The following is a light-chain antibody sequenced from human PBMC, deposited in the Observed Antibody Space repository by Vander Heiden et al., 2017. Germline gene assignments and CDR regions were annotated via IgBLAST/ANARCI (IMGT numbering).Light chain of an antibody. V-gene: IGLV3-25*03. CDR1: ALPDQY. J-gene: IGLJ2*01. Sequence: SYALPQPPSVSVSPGQTARITCPGEALPDQYVYWYQQKPGQAPVMVIYKGSEKPSGIPERFSGSISGTTVTLTISGVQAEDEADYYCQSADINGFLVLFGGGTKLTVL. CDR2: KGS. CDR3: QSADINGFLVL.